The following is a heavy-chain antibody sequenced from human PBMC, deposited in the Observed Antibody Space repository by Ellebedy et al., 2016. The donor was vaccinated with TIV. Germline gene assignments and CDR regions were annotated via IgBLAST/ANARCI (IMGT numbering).Heavy chain of an antibody. CDR3: AKLVGATRGDYYYGMDV. CDR2: ISGSGGST. CDR1: GFTFSSYA. J-gene: IGHJ6*02. D-gene: IGHD1-26*01. V-gene: IGHV3-23*01. Sequence: GGSLRLXXAASGFTFSSYAMSWVRQAPGKGLEWVSAISGSGGSTYYADSVKGRFTISRDNSKNTLYLQMNSLRAEDTAVYYCAKLVGATRGDYYYGMDVWGQGTTVTVSS.